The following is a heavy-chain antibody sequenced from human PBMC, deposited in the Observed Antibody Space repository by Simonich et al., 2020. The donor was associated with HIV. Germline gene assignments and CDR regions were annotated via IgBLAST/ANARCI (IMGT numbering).Heavy chain of an antibody. D-gene: IGHD3-16*01. CDR3: ASGGSISSVWADDY. Sequence: QVQLVESGGGVVQPGRSLRLFCAASGFTFSSYAMNWVRQAPGKGLEWVAVISYDGSNKYYADSVKGRFTISRDNSKNTLYLQMNSLRAEDTAVYYCASGGSISSVWADDYWGQGTLVTVSS. CDR2: ISYDGSNK. V-gene: IGHV3-30*07. CDR1: GFTFSSYA. J-gene: IGHJ4*02.